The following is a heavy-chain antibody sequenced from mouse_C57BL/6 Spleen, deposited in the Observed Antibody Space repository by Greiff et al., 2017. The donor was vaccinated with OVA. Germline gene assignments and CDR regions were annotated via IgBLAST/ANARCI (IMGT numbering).Heavy chain of an antibody. CDR3: ARLDYGIDY. J-gene: IGHJ2*01. V-gene: IGHV1-82*01. Sequence: LVKPGASVKISCKASRYAFSSSWMNWVKQRPGKGLEWIGRIYPGDGDTNYNGKFKGKATLTADKSSSTAYMQLSSLTSEDSAVYFCARLDYGIDYWGQGTTLTVAS. CDR2: IYPGDGDT. D-gene: IGHD1-1*01. CDR1: RYAFSSSW.